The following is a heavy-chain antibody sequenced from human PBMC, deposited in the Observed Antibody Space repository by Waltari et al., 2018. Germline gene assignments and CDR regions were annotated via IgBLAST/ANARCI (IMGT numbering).Heavy chain of an antibody. V-gene: IGHV3-30-3*01. CDR1: GFTFSSYA. Sequence: QVQLVESGGGVVQPGRSLRLSCAASGFTFSSYAMQWVRQAPGKGLEWVPVISYDGSNKYYAESVKGRFTIERDESKNRFYRQMNSLRAEDTAVYSCARVLSDTTVVDYCGQGTLVTVSS. J-gene: IGHJ4*02. D-gene: IGHD4-17*01. CDR3: ARVLSDTTVVDY. CDR2: ISYDGSNK.